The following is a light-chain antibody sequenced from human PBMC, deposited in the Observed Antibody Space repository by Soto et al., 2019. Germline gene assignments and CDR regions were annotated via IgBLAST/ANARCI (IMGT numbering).Light chain of an antibody. CDR1: SSDVGSYNL. CDR2: EGS. V-gene: IGLV2-23*01. J-gene: IGLJ2*01. CDR3: CSYAGSSTPVV. Sequence: QSALTQPASVSGSPGQSITISCTGTSSDVGSYNLVSWYQQHPGKAPKLMIYEGSKRPSGVSNRFSGSKSGNTASLTISGIQAEDEADYYCCSYAGSSTPVVFGGGTKVTVL.